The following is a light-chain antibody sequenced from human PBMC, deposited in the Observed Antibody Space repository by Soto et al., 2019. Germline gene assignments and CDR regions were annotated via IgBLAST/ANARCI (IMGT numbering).Light chain of an antibody. CDR1: SSTFANNY. V-gene: IGLV1-47*01. CDR2: RGD. Sequence: QSALTQPPSVSGTPGQRVSISCSGDSSTFANNYVHWYQQVPGAAPKLLIYRGDQRPSGIPQRFSGSKSGTSASLTISGLRPEDEARYYCAAYTGNWNGPVFGGGTKLTVL. CDR3: AAYTGNWNGPV. J-gene: IGLJ2*01.